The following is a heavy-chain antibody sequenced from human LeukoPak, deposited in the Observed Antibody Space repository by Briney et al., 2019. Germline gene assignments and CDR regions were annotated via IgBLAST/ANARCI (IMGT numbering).Heavy chain of an antibody. J-gene: IGHJ3*02. D-gene: IGHD1-14*01. CDR1: GGTFSSYA. Sequence: GASVKVSCKASGGTFSSYAISWGRHAPGQGLEWMGSIIPIFGITNYAQKFQSRGTITADKSTSTAYMEPSSLRSEDTAVYYCARTRKDLRHDAFAIWGQGTMVTVSS. V-gene: IGHV1-69*04. CDR3: ARTRKDLRHDAFAI. CDR2: IIPIFGIT.